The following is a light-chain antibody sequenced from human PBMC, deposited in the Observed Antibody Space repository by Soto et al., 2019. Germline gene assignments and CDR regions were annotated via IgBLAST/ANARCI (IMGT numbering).Light chain of an antibody. CDR1: QRVSSSY. V-gene: IGKV3-20*01. Sequence: EIVLTQSPGTLSLSPGERANLSCRASQRVSSSYLAWYQQKPGQAPRLLIYGASSRATGIPDRFSGSGSGTDFTLTISRLEPEDFAVYFCQQYGSSPPFTFGQGTKVEI. CDR3: QQYGSSPPFT. J-gene: IGKJ2*01. CDR2: GAS.